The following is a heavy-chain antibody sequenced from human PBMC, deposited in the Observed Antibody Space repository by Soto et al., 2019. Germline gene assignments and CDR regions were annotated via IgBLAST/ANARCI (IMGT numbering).Heavy chain of an antibody. J-gene: IGHJ6*02. D-gene: IGHD3-10*01. V-gene: IGHV4-4*02. CDR3: ARSGFGEHNDYYFALDV. CDR1: GGSIRNNDW. Sequence: QVQLQESGPGLVKPSGTLSLTCAVSGGSIRNNDWWTWVRQPPGKGLEWIGEIYHAGFTNYNPSLKSRATTSLDTSKNQSSLNVKSVTAADTAIDFCARSGFGEHNDYYFALDVWGQGTTVTVSS. CDR2: IYHAGFT.